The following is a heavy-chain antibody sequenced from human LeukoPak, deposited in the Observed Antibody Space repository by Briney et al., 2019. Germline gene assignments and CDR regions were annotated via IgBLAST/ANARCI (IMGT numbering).Heavy chain of an antibody. CDR2: ISWNSGSI. D-gene: IGHD6-19*01. V-gene: IGHV3-9*01. Sequence: GGSLRLSCAASGFTFDDYAMHWVRQAPGKGLEWVSGISWNSGSIGYADSVKGRFTISRDNAKNSLYLQMNSLRVEDTALYCCAKGSSGWYLRNAFDIWGQGTMVTVSS. J-gene: IGHJ3*02. CDR3: AKGSSGWYLRNAFDI. CDR1: GFTFDDYA.